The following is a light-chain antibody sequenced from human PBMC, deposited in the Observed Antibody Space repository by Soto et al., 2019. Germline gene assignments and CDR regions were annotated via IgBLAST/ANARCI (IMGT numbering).Light chain of an antibody. V-gene: IGKV1-5*01. CDR3: QQYDGYWT. Sequence: DIQMTQSPAILSASVGDRVTITCRASQSIGSWLAWYQQKPGKAPKLLIFDASSLLGGVPSRFSGSGSGTEFTLTISSLQPDDFATYYCQQYDGYWTFGPGSKV. CDR1: QSIGSW. J-gene: IGKJ1*01. CDR2: DAS.